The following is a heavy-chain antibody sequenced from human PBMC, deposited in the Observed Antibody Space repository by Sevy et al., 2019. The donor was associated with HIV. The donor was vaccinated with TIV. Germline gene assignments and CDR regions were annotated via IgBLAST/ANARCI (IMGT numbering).Heavy chain of an antibody. V-gene: IGHV4-31*03. CDR1: GGSISSGGYY. Sequence: SKTLSLTCTVSGGSISSGGYYWSWIRQHPGKGLEWIGYIYYSGSTYYNPSLKSRVTISVDTSKNQFSLKLSSVTAADTAVYYCARLMNYYDSSGYPSGPGMDVWGQGTTVTVSS. J-gene: IGHJ6*02. CDR2: IYYSGST. CDR3: ARLMNYYDSSGYPSGPGMDV. D-gene: IGHD3-22*01.